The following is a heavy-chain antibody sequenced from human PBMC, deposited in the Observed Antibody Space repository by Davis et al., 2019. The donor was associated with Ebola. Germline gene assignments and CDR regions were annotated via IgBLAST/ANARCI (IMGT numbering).Heavy chain of an antibody. Sequence: SETLSLTCAVYGGSFSGYYWSWIRQPPGKGLEWIGEINHSGSTNYNPSLKSRVTISVDTSKNQFSLKLSSVTAADTAVYYCARGVGMGWFDPWGQGTPVTVSS. CDR3: ARGVGMGWFDP. D-gene: IGHD3-22*01. CDR2: INHSGST. J-gene: IGHJ5*02. CDR1: GGSFSGYY. V-gene: IGHV4-34*01.